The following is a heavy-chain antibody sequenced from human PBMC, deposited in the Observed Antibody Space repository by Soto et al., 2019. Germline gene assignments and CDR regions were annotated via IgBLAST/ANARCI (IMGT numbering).Heavy chain of an antibody. CDR1: GDTFNDYA. CDR3: AALSFRSDLGVRCHLDF. CDR2: IIPIYDSP. V-gene: IGHV1-69*06. J-gene: IGHJ4*02. D-gene: IGHD2-15*01. Sequence: SVKVSCKASGDTFNDYAINWVRQAPGQGLQWMGGIIPIYDSPSYAQGSRSRVTITADTSTSIAYLELNGLTSDDTAVYFCAALSFRSDLGVRCHLDFWGQGTLVTVSS.